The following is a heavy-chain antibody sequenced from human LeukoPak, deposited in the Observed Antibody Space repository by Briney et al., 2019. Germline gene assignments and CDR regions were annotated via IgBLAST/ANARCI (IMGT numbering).Heavy chain of an antibody. CDR3: ARDLWFGELLAVNWFDP. Sequence: SETLSLTCTVSGCSISSSSYYWGWIRQPPGKGLEWIGSIYYSGSTYYNPSLKSRVTISVDTSKNQFSLKLSSVTAADTAVYYCARDLWFGELLAVNWFDPWGQGTLVTVSS. CDR2: IYYSGST. D-gene: IGHD3-10*01. J-gene: IGHJ5*02. CDR1: GCSISSSSYY. V-gene: IGHV4-39*02.